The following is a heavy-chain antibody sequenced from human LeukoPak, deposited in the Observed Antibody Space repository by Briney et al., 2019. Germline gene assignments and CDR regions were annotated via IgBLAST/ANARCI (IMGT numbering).Heavy chain of an antibody. CDR1: GYTFTGYY. V-gene: IGHV1-2*02. CDR2: INPNSGGT. CDR3: ARDGDITSPWDY. Sequence: ASVKVSCKASGYTFTGYYMHWVRQAPGQGLEWMGWINPNSGGTNYAQKFQGRVTMTRDTSISTAYMEPSRLRSDDTAVYYCARDGDITSPWDYWGQGTLVTVSS. J-gene: IGHJ4*02. D-gene: IGHD1-20*01.